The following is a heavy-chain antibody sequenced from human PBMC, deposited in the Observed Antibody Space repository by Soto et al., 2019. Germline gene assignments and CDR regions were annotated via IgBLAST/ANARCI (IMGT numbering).Heavy chain of an antibody. CDR3: ARGRGRCSSFCASDI. CDR1: GLTFSSFS. D-gene: IGHD2-15*01. CDR2: ISGSGGST. V-gene: IGHV3-23*01. Sequence: PGGSMSLSCASSGLTFSSFSMILVRQKQGKGLEWVSAISGSGGSTYYADSVKGRFTISRDNAKNSLFLQMNSLRAEDTAVYYCARGRGRCSSFCASDIRGQGTMVTVSS. J-gene: IGHJ3*02.